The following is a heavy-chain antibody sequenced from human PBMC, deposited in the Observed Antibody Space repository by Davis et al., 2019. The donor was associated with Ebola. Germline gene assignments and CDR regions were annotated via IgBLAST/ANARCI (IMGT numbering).Heavy chain of an antibody. D-gene: IGHD1-26*01. CDR1: GFTSSRSA. V-gene: IGHV3-73*01. J-gene: IGHJ4*02. CDR2: IRSKANSYAT. Sequence: AGSLSLSCAASGFTSSRSAMHWVRQASGKGLEWVGRIRSKANSYATAYAASVKGRFTISRDDSKNTAYLQMNSLKTEDTAVYYCTAGGGSSRDYWGQGTLVTVSS. CDR3: TAGGGSSRDY.